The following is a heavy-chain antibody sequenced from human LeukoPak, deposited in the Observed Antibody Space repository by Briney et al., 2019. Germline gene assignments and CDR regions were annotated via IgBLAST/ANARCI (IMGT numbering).Heavy chain of an antibody. D-gene: IGHD2-2*01. CDR3: ARYRSRPNWFDP. V-gene: IGHV4-34*01. CDR1: GGSFSGYY. Sequence: PSETLSLTCAVSGGSFSGYYWSWIRQPPGKGLEWIGEINHSGSTNYNPSLKSRVTISVDTSKNQFSLKLSSVTAADTAVYYCARYRSRPNWFDPWGQGTLVTVSS. J-gene: IGHJ5*02. CDR2: INHSGST.